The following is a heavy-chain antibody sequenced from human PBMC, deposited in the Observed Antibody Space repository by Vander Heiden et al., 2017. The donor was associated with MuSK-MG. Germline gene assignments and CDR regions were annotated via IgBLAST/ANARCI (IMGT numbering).Heavy chain of an antibody. Sequence: QVQLQQWGAGLLKPSETLSLTCGVYGGSFSGYYWSWIRQPPGKGLEWIGEINQSGSTNYNPSLESRVTISVDTSKIQFSLKLSSVTAADTAMYYCARGEAGYCSGGSCYVSAWGQGTLVTVSS. J-gene: IGHJ5*02. CDR1: GGSFSGYY. V-gene: IGHV4-34*01. CDR2: INQSGST. CDR3: ARGEAGYCSGGSCYVSA. D-gene: IGHD2-15*01.